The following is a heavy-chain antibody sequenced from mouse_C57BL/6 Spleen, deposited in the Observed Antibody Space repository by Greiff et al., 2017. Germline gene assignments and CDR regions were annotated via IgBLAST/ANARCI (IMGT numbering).Heavy chain of an antibody. CDR3: ASVNDYGVFAY. D-gene: IGHD2-4*01. CDR2: IHPNSGST. Sequence: VQLQQSGAELVKPGASVKLSCKASGYTFTSYWMHWVKQRPGQGLEWIGMIHPNSGSTNYNEKFKSKATLTVDKSSSTAYMQLSSLTSEDSAVYYCASVNDYGVFAYWGQGTLVTVSA. V-gene: IGHV1-64*01. J-gene: IGHJ3*01. CDR1: GYTFTSYW.